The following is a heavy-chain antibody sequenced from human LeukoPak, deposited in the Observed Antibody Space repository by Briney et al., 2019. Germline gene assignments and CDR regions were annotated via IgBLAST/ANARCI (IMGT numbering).Heavy chain of an antibody. D-gene: IGHD4-11*01. J-gene: IGHJ3*02. Sequence: PGGSLRLSCKGSGYSFPSCWIGWVRQMPGKGLEWMGIIYPGDSDTRYSPSFQGQVTISADKSISTAYLQWSSLKASDTAMYYCARRLRTTVTTRAFDIWGQGTMVTVSS. CDR3: ARRLRTTVTTRAFDI. V-gene: IGHV5-51*01. CDR1: GYSFPSCW. CDR2: IYPGDSDT.